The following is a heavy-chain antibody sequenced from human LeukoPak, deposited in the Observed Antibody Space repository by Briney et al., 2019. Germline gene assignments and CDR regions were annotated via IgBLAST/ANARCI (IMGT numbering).Heavy chain of an antibody. V-gene: IGHV3-15*01. CDR3: TTDHHYDFWSGYSFDY. J-gene: IGHJ4*02. CDR1: GFTVSSNY. D-gene: IGHD3-3*01. CDR2: IKSKTDGGTT. Sequence: PGGSLRLSCAASGFTVSSNYMSWVRQAPGKGLEWVGRIKSKTDGGTTDYAAPVKGRFTISRDDSKNTLYLQMNSLKTEDTAVYYCTTDHHYDFWSGYSFDYWGQGTLVTVSS.